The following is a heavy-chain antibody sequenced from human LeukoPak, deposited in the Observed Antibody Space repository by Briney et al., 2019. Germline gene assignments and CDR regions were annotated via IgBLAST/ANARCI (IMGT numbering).Heavy chain of an antibody. CDR1: GYTFTGYY. Sequence: ASVKVSRKASGYTFTGYYMHWVRQAPGQGVEWMGWINPNSGGTNYAQKFQGRVTMTRDTSISTAYMELSRLRSDDTAVYYCARDTDAYTMQADFDYWGQGTLVTVSS. D-gene: IGHD3-10*01. CDR3: ARDTDAYTMQADFDY. CDR2: INPNSGGT. V-gene: IGHV1-2*02. J-gene: IGHJ4*02.